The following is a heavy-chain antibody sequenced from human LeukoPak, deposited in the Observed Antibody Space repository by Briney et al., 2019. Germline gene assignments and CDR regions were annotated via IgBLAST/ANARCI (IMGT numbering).Heavy chain of an antibody. J-gene: IGHJ4*02. CDR1: GFSFNNFP. V-gene: IGHV3-23*01. CDR3: AKDAQRGFDYSNSLEK. D-gene: IGHD4-11*01. Sequence: PGGSLRLSCATSGFSFNNFPMTWVRQAPGKGLEWVSAIRPSDGSTLYADSVKGRFTVSRDNSQKMLYLQMNSLRPEDTAVYYCAKDAQRGFDYSNSLEKWGQGTLVTVSA. CDR2: IRPSDGST.